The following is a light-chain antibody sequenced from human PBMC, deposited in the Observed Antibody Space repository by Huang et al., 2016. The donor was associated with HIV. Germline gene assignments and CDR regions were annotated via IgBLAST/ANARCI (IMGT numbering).Light chain of an antibody. CDR1: Q. CDR3: QQYGRSPIT. CDR2: GAS. V-gene: IGKV3-20*01. J-gene: IGKJ5*01. Sequence: EIVLTQSPGTLSLSPGERVSLSCRASQKPGQSPRLLIYGASRRATGIPDRFSGSGSGTDFSLTISRLEPEDFAVYYCQQYGRSPITFGQGTRLEIK.